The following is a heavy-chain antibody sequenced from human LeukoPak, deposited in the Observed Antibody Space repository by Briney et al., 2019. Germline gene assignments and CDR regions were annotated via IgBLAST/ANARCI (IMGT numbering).Heavy chain of an antibody. J-gene: IGHJ4*02. D-gene: IGHD6-19*01. CDR1: GGSISSYY. Sequence: SGTLSVTCIVSGGSISSYYWSWIRQPAGKGLEWIGQIHTSGSTNYNPSLKSRVAMSVDTSKNQFSLELSSVTAADTAVYYCAGRAQTTGWSFDYWGQGALVTVSS. V-gene: IGHV4-4*07. CDR3: AGRAQTTGWSFDY. CDR2: IHTSGST.